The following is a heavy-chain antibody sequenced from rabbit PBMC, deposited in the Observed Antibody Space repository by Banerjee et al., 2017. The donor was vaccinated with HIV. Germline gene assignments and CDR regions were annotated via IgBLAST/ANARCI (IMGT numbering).Heavy chain of an antibody. CDR1: GSDISSNA. V-gene: IGHV1S47*01. CDR2: IYAGSSGST. J-gene: IGHJ4*01. D-gene: IGHD4-1*01. CDR3: ARDLAGVIGWNFGL. Sequence: QEQLEESGGGLVQPEGSLTLTCKASGSDISSNAMCWVRQAPGKGLELIACIYAGSSGSTYYASWVNGRFTITRSTSLNTVTLQMTSLTAADTATYFCARDLAGVIGWNFGLWGPGTLVTVS.